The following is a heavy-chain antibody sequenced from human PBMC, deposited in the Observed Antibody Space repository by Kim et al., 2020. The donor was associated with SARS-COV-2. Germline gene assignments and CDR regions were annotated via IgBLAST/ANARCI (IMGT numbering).Heavy chain of an antibody. V-gene: IGHV3-7*01. CDR1: GFTFSSFW. CDR3: ARGRGVDV. CDR2: INQDGSER. J-gene: IGHJ6*02. Sequence: GGSLRLSCAASGFTFSSFWMNWVRQAPGKGLEWVANINQDGSERYYVDSVKGRFTISRDNAKNSLYLKMNSLRADDTAVYYCARGRGVDVWGQGTTVTVSS.